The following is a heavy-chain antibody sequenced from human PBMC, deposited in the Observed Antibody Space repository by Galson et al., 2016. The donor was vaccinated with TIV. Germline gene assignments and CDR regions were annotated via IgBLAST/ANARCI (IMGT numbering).Heavy chain of an antibody. CDR1: RFTFSSYA. D-gene: IGHD6-13*01. V-gene: IGHV3-23*01. CDR3: AGGSYRSSWTSIYSYYGMDV. CDR2: ISVSGGRT. J-gene: IGHJ6*02. Sequence: SLRLSCAASRFTFSSYAMSWVRQAPGKGLEWVSAISVSGGRTYYADSVKGRFTISRDNGKKSLYLQMNSLRAEDTAVYYCAGGSYRSSWTSIYSYYGMDVWGQGTTVTVSS.